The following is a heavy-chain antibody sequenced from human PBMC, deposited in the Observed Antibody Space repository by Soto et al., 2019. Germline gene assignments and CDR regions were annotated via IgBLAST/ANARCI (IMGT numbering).Heavy chain of an antibody. CDR1: GGSFSGYY. Sequence: SETLSLTCAVYGGSFSGYYWSWIRQPPGKGLEWLGEINHSGSTNYNPSLKSRVTISVDPSKNHFSLKLSSVTAADTAVYYCARGAVKLGIKSAFDIWGQGTMVTVSS. D-gene: IGHD7-27*01. CDR3: ARGAVKLGIKSAFDI. J-gene: IGHJ3*02. V-gene: IGHV4-34*01. CDR2: INHSGST.